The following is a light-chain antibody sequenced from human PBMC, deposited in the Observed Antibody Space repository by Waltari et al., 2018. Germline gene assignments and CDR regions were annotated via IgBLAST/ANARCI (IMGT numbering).Light chain of an antibody. V-gene: IGLV8-61*01. CDR3: VLYMGSGVWV. Sequence: QTVVTQEPSFSVSPGGTVTLTCGLSSGSVSTSYYPSWYQQTPGQAPRTLIYSTTTRSACGPDRFSGSILGNKAALTITGAQADDESDYYCVLYMGSGVWVFGGGTKLTVL. CDR1: SGSVSTSYY. J-gene: IGLJ3*02. CDR2: STT.